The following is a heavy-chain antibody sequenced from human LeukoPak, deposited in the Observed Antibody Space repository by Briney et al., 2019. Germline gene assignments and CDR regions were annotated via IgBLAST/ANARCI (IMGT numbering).Heavy chain of an antibody. V-gene: IGHV1-18*01. CDR1: GCSFTTYG. J-gene: IGHJ4*02. CDR3: AREDMIAKIPLFDY. D-gene: IGHD2-21*01. CDR2: ISAVSGNA. Sequence: GGSVKVSCMASGCSFTTYGFSWVGQAGGRGVEWLGWISAVSGNANFVQRFQGGVTITTNTTTSTAHIEQRSLRSDDTAVYYCAREDMIAKIPLFDYWGQGTLVTVSS.